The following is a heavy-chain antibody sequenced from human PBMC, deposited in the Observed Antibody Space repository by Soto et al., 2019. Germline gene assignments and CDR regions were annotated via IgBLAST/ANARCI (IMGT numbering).Heavy chain of an antibody. D-gene: IGHD2-8*01. CDR2: IIPIFGTA. V-gene: IGHV1-69*13. Sequence: SVKVSCKASGGTFSSYAISGVRQAPGQGLEWMGGIIPIFGTANYAQKFQGRVTITADESTSTAYMELSSLRSEDTAVYYCARVPGYCTNGVCYTYGMDVWGQGTTVTVSS. J-gene: IGHJ6*02. CDR3: ARVPGYCTNGVCYTYGMDV. CDR1: GGTFSSYA.